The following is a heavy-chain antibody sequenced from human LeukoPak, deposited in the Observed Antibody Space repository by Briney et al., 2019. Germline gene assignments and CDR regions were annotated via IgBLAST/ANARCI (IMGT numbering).Heavy chain of an antibody. CDR3: VRVKGSYFDY. D-gene: IGHD2-15*01. V-gene: IGHV3-48*01. CDR1: GSPLSSYS. CDR2: ISSSGSAI. Sequence: GGSLRLSCAASGSPLSSYSINWVRQAPGKGLEWVSYISSSGSAIYYVDSVKGRFTVSRDNAKNSLFLQMNSPRAEDTAVYYCVRVKGSYFDYWGQGALVTVSS. J-gene: IGHJ4*02.